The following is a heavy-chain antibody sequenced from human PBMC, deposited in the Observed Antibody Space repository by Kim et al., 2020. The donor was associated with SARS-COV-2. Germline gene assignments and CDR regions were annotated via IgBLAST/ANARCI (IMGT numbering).Heavy chain of an antibody. D-gene: IGHD3-9*01. Sequence: AQKLQGRVTMTTDTSTSAAYMELRSLRSDDTAVYYCARGGFGILTGLFDLWGRGTLVTVSS. J-gene: IGHJ2*01. V-gene: IGHV1-18*01. CDR3: ARGGFGILTGLFDL.